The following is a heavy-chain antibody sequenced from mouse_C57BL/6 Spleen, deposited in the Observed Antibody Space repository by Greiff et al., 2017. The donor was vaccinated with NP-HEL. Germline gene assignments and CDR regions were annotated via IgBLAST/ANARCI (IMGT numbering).Heavy chain of an antibody. CDR1: GYAFSSSW. J-gene: IGHJ4*01. D-gene: IGHD1-1*01. V-gene: IGHV1-82*01. CDR3: ARSVITTVVGNAMDY. Sequence: VQLQQSGPELVKPGASVKISCKASGYAFSSSWMNWVKQRPGKGLEWIGRIYPGDGDTNYNGKFKGKATLTADKASSTAYMQLSSLTSEDSAVYFGARSVITTVVGNAMDYWGQGTSVTVSS. CDR2: IYPGDGDT.